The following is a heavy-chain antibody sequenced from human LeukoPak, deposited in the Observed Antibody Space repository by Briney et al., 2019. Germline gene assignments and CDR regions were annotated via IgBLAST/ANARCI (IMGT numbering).Heavy chain of an antibody. Sequence: GGSLRLSCAASGFTFSIYAMSWVRQAPGKGLEWVSSITSSGTGTYYAESVKGRFPISRDNSENALYLRMNSLRAEDTAVYYCAKDRPNYYDSSGHYYRRNGDSWGQGTLVTVSS. CDR1: GFTFSIYA. CDR3: AKDRPNYYDSSGHYYRRNGDS. V-gene: IGHV3-23*01. J-gene: IGHJ5*01. D-gene: IGHD3-22*01. CDR2: ITSSGTGT.